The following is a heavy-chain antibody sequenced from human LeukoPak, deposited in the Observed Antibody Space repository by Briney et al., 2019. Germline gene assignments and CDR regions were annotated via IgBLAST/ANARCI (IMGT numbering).Heavy chain of an antibody. CDR1: GFTFDDYA. V-gene: IGHV3-9*01. Sequence: PGGSLRLSCAASGFTFDDYAMHWVRQAPGKGLEWVSGITWNRDNIGYVDSVKGRFTISRDNVKNVLYLQMTSLRPEDTALYYCAKGDGYSYGVMPYWGQGTLVTVSS. CDR3: AKGDGYSYGVMPY. J-gene: IGHJ4*02. CDR2: ITWNRDNI. D-gene: IGHD5-18*01.